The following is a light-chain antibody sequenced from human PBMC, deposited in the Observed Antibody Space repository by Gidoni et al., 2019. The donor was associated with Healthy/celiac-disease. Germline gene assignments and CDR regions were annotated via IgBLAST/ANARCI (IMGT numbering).Light chain of an antibody. CDR1: SSDIGSYNL. J-gene: IGLJ2*01. Sequence: QSALTQPASVSGSPGQSITISCTGTSSDIGSYNLGSWYQQHPGKTPKLMIYEGSNRPSGVSNRFSGSKSGNTASLTISGLQAEDEADYYCCSYAGSNTFVVFGGGTNLTVL. CDR2: EGS. V-gene: IGLV2-23*01. CDR3: CSYAGSNTFVV.